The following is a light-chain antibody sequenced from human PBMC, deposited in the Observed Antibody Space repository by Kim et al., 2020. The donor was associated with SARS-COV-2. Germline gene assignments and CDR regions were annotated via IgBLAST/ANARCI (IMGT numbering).Light chain of an antibody. J-gene: IGLJ3*02. CDR3: NSRDSSGSHLM. Sequence: SELTQDPAVSVALGQTVRITCQGDSLRNYYASWYQQMPGQAPVLVIYGENKRPSGIPDRFSGSTSRGTASLTITGAQAEDEADYFCNSRDSSGSHLMFGGGTKLTVL. CDR2: GEN. CDR1: SLRNYY. V-gene: IGLV3-19*01.